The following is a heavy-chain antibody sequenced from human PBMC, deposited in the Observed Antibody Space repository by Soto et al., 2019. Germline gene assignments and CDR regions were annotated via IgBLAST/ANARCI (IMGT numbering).Heavy chain of an antibody. Sequence: QVQLQESGPGLVKPSQTLSLTRTVSGGSISSGGYYWSWIRQHPGKGLEWIGYIYYSGSTYYNPSLKSRVTISVDTSKNQFSLKLSSVTAADTAVYYCARDYCSGGSCYFRGMDVWGQGTTVTVSS. V-gene: IGHV4-31*03. CDR1: GGSISSGGYY. CDR3: ARDYCSGGSCYFRGMDV. CDR2: IYYSGST. J-gene: IGHJ6*02. D-gene: IGHD2-15*01.